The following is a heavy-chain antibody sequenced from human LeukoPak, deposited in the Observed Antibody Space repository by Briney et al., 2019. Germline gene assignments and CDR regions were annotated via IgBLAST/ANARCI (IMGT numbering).Heavy chain of an antibody. J-gene: IGHJ6*02. CDR1: GFTFSDYG. D-gene: IGHD2-2*01. V-gene: IGHV3-30*03. CDR2: ISYDGSDK. CDR3: KSVVLPAAVIGGMDV. Sequence: GGSLRLSCIASGFTFSDYGMHWVRQAPGKGLERVSVISYDGSDKYYADSVKGRFTISRDNSKNTLFLQMKSLRAEDTAVYYCKSVVLPAAVIGGMDVWGQGTTVTVSS.